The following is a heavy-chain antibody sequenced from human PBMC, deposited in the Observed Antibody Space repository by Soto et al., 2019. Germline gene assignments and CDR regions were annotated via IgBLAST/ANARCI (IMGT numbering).Heavy chain of an antibody. J-gene: IGHJ4*02. CDR3: ARQKDSSGYYPTLDY. V-gene: IGHV5-51*01. CDR1: GYSFTNYW. Sequence: GESLKISCKASGYSFTNYWIGWVRQMPGKGLEWVGIIYPGDSDTRYSPSFQGQVTISADKSISTSYLQWSSLKASDTTMYYCARQKDSSGYYPTLDYWGQGTLVTVSS. D-gene: IGHD3-22*01. CDR2: IYPGDSDT.